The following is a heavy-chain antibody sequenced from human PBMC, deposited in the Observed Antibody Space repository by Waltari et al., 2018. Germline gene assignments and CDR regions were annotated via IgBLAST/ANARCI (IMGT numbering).Heavy chain of an antibody. CDR1: GYSFTSYW. V-gene: IGHV5-51*03. CDR2: IDPGDSDT. D-gene: IGHD6-19*01. Sequence: EVQLVQSGAEVKKPGESLKISCKGSGYSFTSYWIGWVRQMPGKGLEWMGIIDPGDSDTRYSPSFQGQVTISADKSISTAYLQWSSLKASDTAMYYCARRGTRIAVAGYYFDYWGQGTLVTVSS. J-gene: IGHJ4*02. CDR3: ARRGTRIAVAGYYFDY.